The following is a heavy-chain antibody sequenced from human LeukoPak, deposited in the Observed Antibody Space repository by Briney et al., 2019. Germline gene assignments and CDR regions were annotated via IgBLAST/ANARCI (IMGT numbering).Heavy chain of an antibody. CDR2: IKSKTHGGTT. D-gene: IGHD6-19*01. Sequence: PGGSLRLSCAASGFTFTSYAMNWVRQAPGGGLEWVGHIKSKTHGGTTDYGAPVRGRFSISRDDSKNTLYLQMNSLKSEDTAVYYCTTGLQRGLAVPGTGGFDYWGPGALVTASS. CDR3: TTGLQRGLAVPGTGGFDY. J-gene: IGHJ4*02. V-gene: IGHV3-15*01. CDR1: GFTFTSYA.